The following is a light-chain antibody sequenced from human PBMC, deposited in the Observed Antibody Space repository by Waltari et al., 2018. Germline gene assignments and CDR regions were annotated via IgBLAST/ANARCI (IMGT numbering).Light chain of an antibody. CDR1: RSNIGNNY. V-gene: IGLV1-51*02. Sequence: QSVLTQPPSVSAAPGQRLTISCSGGRSNIGNNYVSWYRQFPGTAPKLLIYENSERPSGIPGRFSGSKSGTSATLDITGLQAGDEADYYCGTWDSSLSGAVFGGGTHLTVL. J-gene: IGLJ7*01. CDR2: ENS. CDR3: GTWDSSLSGAV.